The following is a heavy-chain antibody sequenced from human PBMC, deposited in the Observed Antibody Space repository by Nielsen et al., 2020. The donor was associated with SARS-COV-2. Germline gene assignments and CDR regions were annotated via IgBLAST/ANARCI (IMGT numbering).Heavy chain of an antibody. V-gene: IGHV3-23*01. CDR3: ARGRGVGSTSFDY. D-gene: IGHD3-10*01. J-gene: IGHJ4*02. CDR2: IKTSGGST. Sequence: GESLKISCAASGFTFSDYAMAWVRQAPGKGLEWVSVIKTSGGSTYYADSVKGRCTTSRDNSKNTLYLQMNSLRAEDTALYYCARGRGVGSTSFDYWGQGTLVTVSS. CDR1: GFTFSDYA.